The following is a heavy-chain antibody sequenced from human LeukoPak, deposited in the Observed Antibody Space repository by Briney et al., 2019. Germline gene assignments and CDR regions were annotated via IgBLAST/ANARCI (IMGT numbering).Heavy chain of an antibody. V-gene: IGHV1-69*13. CDR2: IIPIFGTA. CDR3: ARGIASPVVVPAANPMDV. D-gene: IGHD2-2*01. J-gene: IGHJ6*03. Sequence: SVKVSCKASGGTFSSYAISWVRQAPGQGLEWMGGIIPIFGTANYAQKFQGRVTITADESTSTAYMELSSLRSEDTAVYYCARGIASPVVVPAANPMDVWGKGTTVTVSS. CDR1: GGTFSSYA.